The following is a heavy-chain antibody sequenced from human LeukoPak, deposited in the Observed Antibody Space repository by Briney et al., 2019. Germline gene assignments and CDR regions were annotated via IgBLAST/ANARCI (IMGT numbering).Heavy chain of an antibody. Sequence: GGSLRLSCAASGFTFSSYAMSWDRQAPGKGLEWVSAISGSGGSTYYADSVKGRFTISRDNSKNTLYLQMNSLRAEDTAVYYCAKSPGVTKRLDYWGQGTLVTVSS. CDR1: GFTFSSYA. D-gene: IGHD4-17*01. J-gene: IGHJ4*02. CDR3: AKSPGVTKRLDY. CDR2: ISGSGGST. V-gene: IGHV3-23*01.